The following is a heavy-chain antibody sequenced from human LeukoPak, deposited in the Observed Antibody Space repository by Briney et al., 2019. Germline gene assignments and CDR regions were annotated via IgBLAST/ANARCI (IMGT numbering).Heavy chain of an antibody. J-gene: IGHJ4*02. CDR1: GYTFTSYA. V-gene: IGHV1-3*01. D-gene: IGHD6-13*01. CDR2: INAGNGNT. CDR3: ANLYSSSPKVDY. Sequence: ASVKVSCKASGYTFTSYAMHWVRQAPGQRLEWMGWINAGNGNTKYSQKFQGRVTITRDTSASTAYMELSSLRSEDTAVYYCANLYSSSPKVDYWGQGTLVTVCS.